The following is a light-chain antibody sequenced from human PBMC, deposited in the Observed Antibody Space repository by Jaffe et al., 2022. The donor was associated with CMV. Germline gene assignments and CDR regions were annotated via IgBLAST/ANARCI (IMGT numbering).Light chain of an antibody. Sequence: QSVLTQPPSSSGTPGQRVTISCSGRMSNIGSSTVNWYQQLPGTAPKLLIFGNNQRPSGVPDRFSGSKSGTSASLAISGLQSEDEADYYCAAWDDSLNGVVFGGGTKLTVL. CDR3: AAWDDSLNGVV. J-gene: IGLJ2*01. CDR1: MSNIGSST. V-gene: IGLV1-44*01. CDR2: GNN.